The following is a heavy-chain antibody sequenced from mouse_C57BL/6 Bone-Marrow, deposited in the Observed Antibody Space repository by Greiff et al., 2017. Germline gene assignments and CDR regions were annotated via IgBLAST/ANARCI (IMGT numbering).Heavy chain of an antibody. CDR3: ARLGRGY. CDR2: IDPTDSNT. CDR1: GYTFTSYW. Sequence: QVQLQQPGAELVMPGASVKLSCKASGYTFTSYWMHWVKQRPGQGLEWIGEIDPTDSNTNYNQKFKGKSTLTVDKSSSTAYMQLNSLTSEDSAVCYCARLGRGYWGQGTTLTVSS. V-gene: IGHV1-69*01. D-gene: IGHD4-1*01. J-gene: IGHJ2*01.